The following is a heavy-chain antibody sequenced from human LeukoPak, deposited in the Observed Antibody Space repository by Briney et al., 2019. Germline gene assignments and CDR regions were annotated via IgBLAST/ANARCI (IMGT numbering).Heavy chain of an antibody. Sequence: SVKVSCKASGGTSSSYAISWVPQAPGQGLEWMGRIIPIFGTANYAQKFQGRVANTTDESTSTAYMELSSLRSEDTAVYYCARVARDSSGYYLDAFDIWGQGTMVTL. CDR1: GGTSSSYA. CDR3: ARVARDSSGYYLDAFDI. J-gene: IGHJ3*02. V-gene: IGHV1-69*05. D-gene: IGHD3-22*01. CDR2: IIPIFGTA.